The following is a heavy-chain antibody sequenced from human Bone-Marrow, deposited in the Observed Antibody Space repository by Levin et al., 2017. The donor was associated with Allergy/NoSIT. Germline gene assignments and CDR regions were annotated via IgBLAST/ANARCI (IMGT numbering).Heavy chain of an antibody. V-gene: IGHV3-33*06. CDR1: GFTFTSFG. Sequence: GGSLRLSCAASGFTFTSFGIHWVRQGPGKGLEWVAVIYFDGSNKYYAESVRGRFTISRDNYKDTVSLQMTSLKSDDTAVYYCAKEIKDRGWWSGLDSWGQGAPVTVST. CDR2: IYFDGSNK. D-gene: IGHD2-15*01. CDR3: AKEIKDRGWWSGLDS. J-gene: IGHJ4*01.